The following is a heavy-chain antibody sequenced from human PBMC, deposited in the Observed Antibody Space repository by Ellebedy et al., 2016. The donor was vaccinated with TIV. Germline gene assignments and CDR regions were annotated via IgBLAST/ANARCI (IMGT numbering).Heavy chain of an antibody. D-gene: IGHD5-24*01. J-gene: IGHJ4*02. CDR1: GYSFTNFG. CDR2: ISGYNGDT. Sequence: AASVKVSCKASGYSFTNFGFSWVRQAPGQGLEWMGWISGYNGDTNYAQSLQGRLTLTTDTSTSTAYMELRSLTSDDTAFYYCARLDGYKLDSWGPGTLVSVST. CDR3: ARLDGYKLDS. V-gene: IGHV1-18*01.